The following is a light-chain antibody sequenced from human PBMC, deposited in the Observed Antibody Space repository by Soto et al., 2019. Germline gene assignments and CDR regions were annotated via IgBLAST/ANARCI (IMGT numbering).Light chain of an antibody. CDR2: TVT. CDR3: CSYAGSSSYV. J-gene: IGLJ1*01. CDR1: SSYIGGYNY. Sequence: QSVLTQPRSVSGSPGQSVTISCTGTSSYIGGYNYVSWYQQHPGKAPKLMIYTVTKRPSGVPDRFSGSKSDNTASLTISGLQADDEADYYCCSYAGSSSYVFGTGTKVTV. V-gene: IGLV2-11*01.